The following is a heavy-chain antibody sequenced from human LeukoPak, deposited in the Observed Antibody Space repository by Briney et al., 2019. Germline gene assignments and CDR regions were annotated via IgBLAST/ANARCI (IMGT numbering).Heavy chain of an antibody. V-gene: IGHV1-2*04. J-gene: IGHJ4*02. D-gene: IGHD6-13*01. CDR2: INPNSGGT. CDR3: AREAGAAGLDY. Sequence: MGWINPNSGGTNYAQKFQGWVTMTRDTSISTAYMELSRLRSDDTAVYYCAREAGAAGLDYWGQGTLVTVSS.